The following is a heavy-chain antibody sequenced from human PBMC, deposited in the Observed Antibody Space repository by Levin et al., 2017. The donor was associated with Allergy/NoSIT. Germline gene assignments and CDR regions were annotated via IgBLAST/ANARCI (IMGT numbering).Heavy chain of an antibody. J-gene: IGHJ3*02. V-gene: IGHV1-2*02. D-gene: IGHD2-15*01. CDR2: INPNSGGT. Sequence: GESLKISCKASGYTFTGYYMHWVRQAPGQGLEWMGWINPNSGGTNYAQKFQGRVTMTRDTSISTAYMELSRLRSDDTAVYYCAIVVAANAFDIWGQGTMVTVSS. CDR1: GYTFTGYY. CDR3: AIVVAANAFDI.